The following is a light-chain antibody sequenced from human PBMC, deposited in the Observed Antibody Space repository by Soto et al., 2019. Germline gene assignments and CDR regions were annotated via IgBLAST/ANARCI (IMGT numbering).Light chain of an antibody. CDR2: AAS. J-gene: IGKJ1*01. V-gene: IGKV3-20*01. CDR1: QSVTSNY. Sequence: EVVLTQSPGTVSLSPGERATLSCRASQSVTSNYLAWCQQKPGQAPRLLIYAASSRATGIPDRFSGSGSGTDFTLSISRLEPEDFAVYYCHQYGSSITWTFGQGTKVEIK. CDR3: HQYGSSITWT.